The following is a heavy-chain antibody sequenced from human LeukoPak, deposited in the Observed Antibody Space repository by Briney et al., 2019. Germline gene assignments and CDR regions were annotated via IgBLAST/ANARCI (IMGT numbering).Heavy chain of an antibody. Sequence: SQTLSLTCALSGDSFSSNSAAWDWIRQSPWRGLEWLGRTYYRSKWYNEYSVTVESLLTISSDKSKNQFSLQLNSVPPEDTAVYYCARGWGMDVWGQGTTVTVSS. V-gene: IGHV6-1*01. CDR1: GDSFSSNSAA. CDR3: ARGWGMDV. CDR2: TYYRSKWYN. J-gene: IGHJ6*02.